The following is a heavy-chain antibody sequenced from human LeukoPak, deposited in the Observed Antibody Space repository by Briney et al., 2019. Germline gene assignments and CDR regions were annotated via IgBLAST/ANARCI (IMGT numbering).Heavy chain of an antibody. J-gene: IGHJ4*02. Sequence: SETLSLTCTVSGGSISSHYWSWIRQPPGKGLEWIGYIYYSGSTNYNPSLKSRVTISVDTSKNQFSLKLSSVTAADTAVYYCASLFRGHCSSTSCSRYYFDYWGQGTLVTVSS. CDR1: GGSISSHY. CDR2: IYYSGST. CDR3: ASLFRGHCSSTSCSRYYFDY. D-gene: IGHD2-2*01. V-gene: IGHV4-59*11.